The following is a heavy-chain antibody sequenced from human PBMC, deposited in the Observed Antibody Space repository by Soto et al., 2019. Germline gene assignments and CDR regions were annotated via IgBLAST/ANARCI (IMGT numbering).Heavy chain of an antibody. Sequence: SETLSLTCAVSGGSISSSNWWSWVRQPPGKGLEWIGEIYHGGSTNYNPSLKSRVTISVDKSKNQFSLKLSSVTAADTAVYYCARDSLSVGATYYGMDVWGQGTTVTVSS. CDR2: IYHGGST. D-gene: IGHD1-26*01. CDR1: GGSISSSNW. J-gene: IGHJ6*02. CDR3: ARDSLSVGATYYGMDV. V-gene: IGHV4-4*02.